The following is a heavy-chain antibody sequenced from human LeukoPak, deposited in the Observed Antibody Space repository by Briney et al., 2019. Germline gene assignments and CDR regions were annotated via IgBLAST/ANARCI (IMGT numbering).Heavy chain of an antibody. CDR2: ISTTGST. D-gene: IGHD3-10*01. CDR1: GTSISRHY. CDR3: ARQDGLWVGDLGGWFDF. J-gene: IGHJ5*01. Sequence: SETLSLTCTVSGTSISRHYWSWLRQSAGLGLEWLGYISTTGSTTYNPSLEGRVTMSEDTSQNQLSLSLSSVTAADTAVYFCARQDGLWVGDLGGWFDFWGQGIQVTVSS. V-gene: IGHV4-4*09.